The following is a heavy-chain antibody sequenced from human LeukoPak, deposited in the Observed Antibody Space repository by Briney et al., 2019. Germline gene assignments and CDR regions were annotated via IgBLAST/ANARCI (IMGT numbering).Heavy chain of an antibody. CDR2: INPNSGGT. Sequence: GASVKVSCKSSRYTFTGYYMHWVRQAPGQGLEWMGWINPNSGGTNYAQKFQGRVTMTRDTSISTAYMELSRLRSDDTAVYYCARGGYCTKGVCYIWFDYWGQGTLVTVSS. CDR1: RYTFTGYY. D-gene: IGHD2-8*01. J-gene: IGHJ4*02. V-gene: IGHV1-2*02. CDR3: ARGGYCTKGVCYIWFDY.